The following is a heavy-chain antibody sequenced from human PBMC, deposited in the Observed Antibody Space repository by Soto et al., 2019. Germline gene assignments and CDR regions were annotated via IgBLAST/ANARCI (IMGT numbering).Heavy chain of an antibody. CDR2: ISSSSSYI. CDR3: ARSRPPNWFDP. J-gene: IGHJ5*02. CDR1: GFTVGIHS. Sequence: GSLRLSCSASGFTVGIHSMNWVGQAPGKGLEWVSSISSSSSYIYYADSVKGRFTISRDNAKNSLYLQMNSLRAEDTAVYYCARSRPPNWFDPWGQGTLVTVSS. V-gene: IGHV3-21*01.